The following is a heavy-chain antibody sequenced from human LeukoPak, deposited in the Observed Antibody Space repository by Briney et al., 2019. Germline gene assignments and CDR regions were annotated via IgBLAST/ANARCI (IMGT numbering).Heavy chain of an antibody. D-gene: IGHD6-13*01. CDR3: ARDPRGSSWSFLT. CDR1: GFTFSSYS. Sequence: GGSLRLSCAASGFTFSSYSMNWVRQAPGKGLEWVSSISSSSSYIYYADSVKGRFTISRDNAKNSLYLQMNSLRAEDTAVYYCARDPRGSSWSFLTWGQGILVTVSS. V-gene: IGHV3-21*01. J-gene: IGHJ4*02. CDR2: ISSSSSYI.